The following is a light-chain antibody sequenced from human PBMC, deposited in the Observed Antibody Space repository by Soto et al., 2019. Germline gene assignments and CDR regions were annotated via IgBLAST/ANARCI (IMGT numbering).Light chain of an antibody. CDR1: SSNIGNNY. Sequence: QSVLTQPPSVSAAPGQTVTISCSGSSSNIGNNYVSWYQQLPGTAPKLLIYDNNKRPSGIPDRFSGSKSGTSATLGITGLQTGDEADYYCGTWDFSLSGVVFGGGTKVTVL. J-gene: IGLJ3*02. CDR2: DNN. V-gene: IGLV1-51*01. CDR3: GTWDFSLSGVV.